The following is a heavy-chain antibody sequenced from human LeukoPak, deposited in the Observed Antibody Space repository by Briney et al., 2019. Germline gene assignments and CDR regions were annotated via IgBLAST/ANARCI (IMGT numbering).Heavy chain of an antibody. CDR3: TRVLAAAANALDI. V-gene: IGHV3-72*01. Sequence: GGSLRLSCAASGFTLSDHYMDWVRQAPGKGLEWVGRSRHKAKRYSTEYAASVKGRFTISRDDSKNSLYLQMNSLKTEDMAVYYCTRVLAAAANALDIWGQGTMVTVSS. CDR1: GFTLSDHY. J-gene: IGHJ3*02. CDR2: SRHKAKRYST. D-gene: IGHD6-13*01.